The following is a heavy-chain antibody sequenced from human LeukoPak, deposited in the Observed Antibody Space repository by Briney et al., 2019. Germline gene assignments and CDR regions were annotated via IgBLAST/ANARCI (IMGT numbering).Heavy chain of an antibody. CDR3: ASDPRELLWFGEFMRVNWFDP. D-gene: IGHD3-10*01. CDR2: IYYSGST. J-gene: IGHJ5*02. CDR1: GGSISSSSYY. V-gene: IGHV4-39*01. Sequence: SENLSLTCTVSGGSISSSSYYWGWIRQPPGKGLEWIGSIYYSGSTYYNPSLKSRVTISVDTSKNQFSLKLSSVTAADTAVYYCASDPRELLWFGEFMRVNWFDPWGQGTLVTVSS.